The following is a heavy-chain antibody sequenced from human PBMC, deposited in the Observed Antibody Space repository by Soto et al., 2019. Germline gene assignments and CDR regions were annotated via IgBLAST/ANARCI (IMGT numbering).Heavy chain of an antibody. V-gene: IGHV4-59*01. J-gene: IGHJ4*02. D-gene: IGHD4-17*01. CDR1: TGSMRTYY. CDR2: ISHTGRT. Sequence: SETLSLTCSVSTGSMRTYYWTWIRQSPGKGLEWIGQISHTGRTKYNPSLESRVTISVHTSRKQFSLKLTSVTAADTALYYCARDDTTGLFDFWGQGTLVTVYS. CDR3: ARDDTTGLFDF.